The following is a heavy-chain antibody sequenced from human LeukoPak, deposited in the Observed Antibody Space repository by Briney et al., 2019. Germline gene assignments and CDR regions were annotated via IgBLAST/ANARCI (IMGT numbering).Heavy chain of an antibody. J-gene: IGHJ4*02. CDR1: GYTFTNYW. V-gene: IGHV5-51*01. Sequence: GESLKISCKGSGYTFTNYWIGWVRQMPGKGLEFMGIIYPGDSDTRYSPSFQGQVTISVDKSINTAYLQWSSLKASDTAMYYCARQDIAAAGIDYWGQGTLVTVSS. CDR2: IYPGDSDT. CDR3: ARQDIAAAGIDY. D-gene: IGHD6-13*01.